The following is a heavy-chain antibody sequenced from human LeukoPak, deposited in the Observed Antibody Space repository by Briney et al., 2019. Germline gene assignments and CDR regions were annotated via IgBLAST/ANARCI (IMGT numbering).Heavy chain of an antibody. J-gene: IGHJ4*02. CDR2: ISYDGSNK. CDR3: AKSTRGIIITTPFFDY. CDR1: GFTFSSYG. Sequence: GGSLRLSCAASGFTFSSYGMHWVRQAPGKGLEWVAVISYDGSNKYYADSVKGRFTISRDNSKNTLYLQMNSLRAEDTAVYYCAKSTRGIIITTPFFDYWGQGTLVTVSP. D-gene: IGHD3-10*01. V-gene: IGHV3-30*18.